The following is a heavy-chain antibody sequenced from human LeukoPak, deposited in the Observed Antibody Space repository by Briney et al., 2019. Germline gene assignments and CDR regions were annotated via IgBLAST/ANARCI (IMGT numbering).Heavy chain of an antibody. J-gene: IGHJ4*02. D-gene: IGHD5-18*01. V-gene: IGHV3-7*03. CDR2: IKQDGSEK. CDR1: GFTFSSYW. CDR3: ARDEASRYSYGLYYFDY. Sequence: GGSLRLSCAASGFTFSSYWMSWVRQAPGKGLEWVANIKQDGSEKYYVDSVKGRFTISRDNAKNSLYLQMNSLRAEDTAVYYCARDEASRYSYGLYYFDYWGQGTLVTVSS.